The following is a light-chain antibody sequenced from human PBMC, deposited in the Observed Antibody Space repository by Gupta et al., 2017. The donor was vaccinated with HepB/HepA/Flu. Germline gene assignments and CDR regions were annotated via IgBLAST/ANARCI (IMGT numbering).Light chain of an antibody. V-gene: IGKV1-39*01. CDR2: AAS. CDR1: QSISSY. J-gene: IGKJ3*01. Sequence: QMTQSPSSLSASVGERVTITCRASQSISSYVNWYQQKPGKAPKLLIYAASSLQSGVPSRFSGSGSGTDFTLTISSLQPEDFATYYCQQSYSTPFTFGPGTKVDIK. CDR3: QQSYSTPFT.